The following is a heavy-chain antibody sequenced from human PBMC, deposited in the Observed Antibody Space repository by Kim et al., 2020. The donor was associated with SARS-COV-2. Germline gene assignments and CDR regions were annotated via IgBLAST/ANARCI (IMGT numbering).Heavy chain of an antibody. CDR3: VRGRQVALFDY. CDR1: GYTFTSNP. Sequence: ASVKVSCKASGYTFTSNPLHWVRQAPGQRLEYMGWINTDNGDTRYSQRFQGRVTITKDTSATTAYMELSSLRSEDTAIYYCVRGRQVALFDYWGQGTLLTVSS. J-gene: IGHJ4*02. CDR2: INTDNGDT. V-gene: IGHV1-3*04. D-gene: IGHD5-12*01.